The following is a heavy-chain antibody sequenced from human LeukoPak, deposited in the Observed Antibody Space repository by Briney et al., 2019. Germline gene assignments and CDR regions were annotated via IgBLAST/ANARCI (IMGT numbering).Heavy chain of an antibody. V-gene: IGHV4-59*08. CDR3: ARHDLVYGMDV. D-gene: IGHD2-21*02. J-gene: IGHJ6*02. CDR1: GGSISSYY. CDR2: IYYSGST. Sequence: SETLSLTCTVSGGSISSYYWSWIRQPPGKGLEWIGYIYYSGSTNYNPSLKSRVTISVDTSKNQFSLKLSSVTAADTAVYYCARHDLVYGMDVWGQGTTVTVSS.